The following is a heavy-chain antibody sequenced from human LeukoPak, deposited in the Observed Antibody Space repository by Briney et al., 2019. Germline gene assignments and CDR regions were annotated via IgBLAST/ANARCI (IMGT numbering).Heavy chain of an antibody. CDR1: GFTFSSYW. Sequence: GGSLRLSCAASGFTFSSYWMHWVHQAPGKGLVWVSRINSDGSSTSYADSVKGRFTISRDNAKNTLYLQMNSLRAEDTAVYYCAREVSGYSSGWYIGHFDYWGQGTLVTVSS. D-gene: IGHD6-19*01. CDR2: INSDGSST. J-gene: IGHJ4*02. V-gene: IGHV3-74*01. CDR3: AREVSGYSSGWYIGHFDY.